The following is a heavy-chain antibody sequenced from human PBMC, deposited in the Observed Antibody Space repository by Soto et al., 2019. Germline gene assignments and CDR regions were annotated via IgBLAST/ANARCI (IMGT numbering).Heavy chain of an antibody. Sequence: QVQLQESGPGLVKPSETLSLTCTVSGGSISSYYWSWIRQPPGKGLEWIGYIYYSGSTNYNPSLKSRVTISVDTSKNQFSLKLSSVTAADTAVYYCARVGGGFIAAAAHFDYWGQGTLVTVSS. D-gene: IGHD6-13*01. CDR3: ARVGGGFIAAAAHFDY. CDR1: GGSISSYY. J-gene: IGHJ4*02. V-gene: IGHV4-59*01. CDR2: IYYSGST.